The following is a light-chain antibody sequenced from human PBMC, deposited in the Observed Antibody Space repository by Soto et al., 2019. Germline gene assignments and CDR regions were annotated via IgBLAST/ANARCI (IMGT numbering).Light chain of an antibody. CDR2: DAS. CDR1: RTPNNY. V-gene: IGKV3-11*01. Sequence: ESVFTHPPATLSLSAWERATHSCMSRRTPNNYFGWYQQKPGQAPRLLISDASNRAAGIPARFSGSGSGTGFTLTISSLEPEDSAVYYCQQRHMWPITFGQGTRLEIK. CDR3: QQRHMWPIT. J-gene: IGKJ5*01.